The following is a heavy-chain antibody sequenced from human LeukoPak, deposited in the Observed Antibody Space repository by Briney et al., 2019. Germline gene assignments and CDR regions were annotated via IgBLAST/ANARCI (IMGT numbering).Heavy chain of an antibody. CDR3: ARDSAFSAYAY. CDR2: IYNDGST. CDR1: GFSVSSDY. D-gene: IGHD6-25*01. J-gene: IGHJ4*02. Sequence: PGGSLRLSCLGSGFSVSSDYMSWVRQAPGGGPEWVAIIYNDGSTYYAKSVEGRFSIYRDSYKNTVYLQMRSLRGDDTVIYYCARDSAFSAYAYWGQGTQVTVSS. V-gene: IGHV3-66*01.